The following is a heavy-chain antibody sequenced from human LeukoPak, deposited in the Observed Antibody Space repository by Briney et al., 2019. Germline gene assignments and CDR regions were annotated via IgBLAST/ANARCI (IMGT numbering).Heavy chain of an antibody. CDR3: ARLMGVGYCSSTSCPDFDY. J-gene: IGHJ4*02. D-gene: IGHD2-2*01. CDR1: GGSFSGYY. CDR2: INHSGST. V-gene: IGHV4-34*01. Sequence: SETLSLTCAVYGGSFSGYYWSWIRQPPGKGLEWIGEINHSGSTNYNPSLKSRVTISVDTSKNQFSLKLSSVTAADTAMYYCARLMGVGYCSSTSCPDFDYWGQGTLVTVSS.